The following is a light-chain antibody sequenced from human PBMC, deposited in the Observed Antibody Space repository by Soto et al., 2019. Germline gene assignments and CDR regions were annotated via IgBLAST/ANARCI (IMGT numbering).Light chain of an antibody. CDR1: QSVNSNH. CDR2: GPS. V-gene: IGKV3-20*01. J-gene: IGKJ1*01. Sequence: EIVLTQSPGTLSLSPGERATLSCRASQSVNSNHIAWYQQKPGQAPRLLIYGPSSMATGIPERFSGSGSGTDFTLSISRLEPEDFAVYFCHQFGSSPQTFGHGTKVEIK. CDR3: HQFGSSPQT.